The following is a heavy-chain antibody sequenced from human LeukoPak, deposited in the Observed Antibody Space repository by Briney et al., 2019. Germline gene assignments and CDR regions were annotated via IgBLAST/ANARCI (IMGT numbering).Heavy chain of an antibody. CDR1: GYTFTSYD. J-gene: IGHJ6*03. V-gene: IGHV1-8*01. CDR2: MNPNSGNT. CDR3: ARGGVERRRNVKYYYYYMDV. D-gene: IGHD1-1*01. Sequence: ASVKVSCKASGYTFTSYDINWVRQATGQGLEWMGWMNPNSGNTGYAQKFQGRVTMTRNTSISTAYMELSSLRSEDTAVYYCARGGVERRRNVKYYYYYMDVWGKGTTVTLS.